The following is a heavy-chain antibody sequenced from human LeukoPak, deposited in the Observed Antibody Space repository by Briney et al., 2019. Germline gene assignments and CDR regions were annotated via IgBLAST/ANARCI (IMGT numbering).Heavy chain of an antibody. Sequence: GRSLRLSCAASGFTFDDYAMHWVRQAPGKGLEWVSGISWNSGSIGYADSVKGRFTISRDNAKNSLYLQMNSLRAEDTALYYCAKGSGYSSGWYSYWGQGTLVTVSS. CDR1: GFTFDDYA. CDR3: AKGSGYSSGWYSY. CDR2: ISWNSGSI. V-gene: IGHV3-9*01. D-gene: IGHD6-19*01. J-gene: IGHJ4*02.